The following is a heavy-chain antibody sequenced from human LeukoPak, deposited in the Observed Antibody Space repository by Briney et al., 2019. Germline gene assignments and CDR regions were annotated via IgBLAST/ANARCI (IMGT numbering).Heavy chain of an antibody. V-gene: IGHV3-23*01. D-gene: IGHD3-22*01. CDR3: AKTPGDYYDSSGTIDY. CDR1: GFTFSSYA. CDR2: ISGSGGST. Sequence: SGGSLRLSCAASGFTFSSYAMSWVRQAPGKGLEWVSAISGSGGSTYYADSVKGRFTISRDNSKNTLYLQMNSLRAEDTAVYYCAKTPGDYYDSSGTIDYWGRGTLVTVSS. J-gene: IGHJ4*02.